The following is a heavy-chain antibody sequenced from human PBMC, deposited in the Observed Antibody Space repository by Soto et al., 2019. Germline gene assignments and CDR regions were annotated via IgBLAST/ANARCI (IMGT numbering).Heavy chain of an antibody. J-gene: IGHJ6*02. Sequence: GESLKISCKGSGYSFTSYWISWVRQMPGKGLECMGRIDPSDSYTNYSPSFQGHVTISADKSISTAYLQWSSLKASDTAMYYCARSNYYDSSGYYYSLYSYGMDVWGQGTTVTVSS. V-gene: IGHV5-10-1*01. CDR2: IDPSDSYT. CDR3: ARSNYYDSSGYYYSLYSYGMDV. CDR1: GYSFTSYW. D-gene: IGHD3-22*01.